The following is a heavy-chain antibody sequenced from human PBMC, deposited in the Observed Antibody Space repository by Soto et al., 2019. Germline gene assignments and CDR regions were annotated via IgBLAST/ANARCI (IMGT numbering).Heavy chain of an antibody. D-gene: IGHD4-4*01. V-gene: IGHV4-59*08. Sequence: QVQLQEPGPGLVKPSQTLSLTCTVSGGSVSSYYWSWIRQPPGKGLEWIGYINDDGSTNHNPSLKSRVTISVDTSKNQFSLKLNSVTAADTAVYYCARLVTPRNWFDPWGQGTLVTVSS. CDR3: ARLVTPRNWFDP. CDR2: INDDGST. CDR1: GGSVSSYY. J-gene: IGHJ5*02.